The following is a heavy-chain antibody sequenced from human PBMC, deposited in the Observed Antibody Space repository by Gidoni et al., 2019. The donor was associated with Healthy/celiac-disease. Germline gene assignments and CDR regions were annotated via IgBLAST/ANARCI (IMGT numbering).Heavy chain of an antibody. V-gene: IGHV4-34*01. CDR2: INHSGST. D-gene: IGHD3-10*01. Sequence: QVQLQQWGAGLLKPSETLSLTCAVYGGSFSGYYWSWIRQPPGKGLEWIGEINHSGSTNYNPSLKSRVTISVDTSKNQFSLKLSPVTAADTAVYYCARESSVQPRGGFDYWGQGTLVTVSS. CDR1: GGSFSGYY. J-gene: IGHJ4*02. CDR3: ARESSVQPRGGFDY.